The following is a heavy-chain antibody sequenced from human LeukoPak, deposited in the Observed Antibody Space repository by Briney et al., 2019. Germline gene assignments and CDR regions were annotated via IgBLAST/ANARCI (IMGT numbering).Heavy chain of an antibody. J-gene: IGHJ3*02. V-gene: IGHV3-23*01. CDR2: ISGSGGST. Sequence: GGSLRLSCAASRFTFSSYAMSWVRQAPGKGLEWVSAISGSGGSTYYADSVKGRFTISRDNSKNTLYLQMNSLRAEDTAVYYCAKVDTAMVRHNAFDIWGQGTMVTVSS. CDR1: RFTFSSYA. CDR3: AKVDTAMVRHNAFDI. D-gene: IGHD5-18*01.